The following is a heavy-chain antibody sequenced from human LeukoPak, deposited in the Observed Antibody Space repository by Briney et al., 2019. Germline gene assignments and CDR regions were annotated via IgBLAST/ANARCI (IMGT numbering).Heavy chain of an antibody. Sequence: GGSLRLSCAASGFTFSSYSMNWVRQAPGKGLEWVSSISSSSSYIYYADSVKGRFTISRDNAKNSLYLQMNSLRAEDSAVYYCAREKYCSSTSCYASYYYYGMDVWGQGTTVTVSS. CDR3: AREKYCSSTSCYASYYYYGMDV. V-gene: IGHV3-21*01. D-gene: IGHD2-2*01. CDR2: ISSSSSYI. CDR1: GFTFSSYS. J-gene: IGHJ6*02.